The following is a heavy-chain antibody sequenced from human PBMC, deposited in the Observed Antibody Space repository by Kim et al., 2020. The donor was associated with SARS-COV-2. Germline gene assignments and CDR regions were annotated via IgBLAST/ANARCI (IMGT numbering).Heavy chain of an antibody. V-gene: IGHV3-7*01. CDR1: GFTFSTSW. J-gene: IGHJ6*03. CDR2: IKDDGRNT. Sequence: GGSLRLSCVGSGFTFSTSWMHWVRQAPGKGLEWVADIKDDGRNTYYADSVKGRFTISRDNAKNSLYLQMNSLRAEDTAVYYCARGDGDRSSYGDYYCMD. D-gene: IGHD3-22*01. CDR3: ARGDGDRSSYGDYYCMD.